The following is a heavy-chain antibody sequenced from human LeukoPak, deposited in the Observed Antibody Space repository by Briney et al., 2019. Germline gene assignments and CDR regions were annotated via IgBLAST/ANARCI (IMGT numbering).Heavy chain of an antibody. CDR2: IGGGDT. J-gene: IGHJ4*02. D-gene: IGHD2-8*01. CDR3: AKDGRSFNSMYDYFDS. Sequence: PGGSLRLSCSASGFTFRNFAISWVRQAPGKGLEWVSSIGGGDTHYADSVKGRFTISRDDSRSTVDLQMSSLRAEDTAVYYCAKDGRSFNSMYDYFDSWGQGTLVTVSS. V-gene: IGHV3-23*01. CDR1: GFTFRNFA.